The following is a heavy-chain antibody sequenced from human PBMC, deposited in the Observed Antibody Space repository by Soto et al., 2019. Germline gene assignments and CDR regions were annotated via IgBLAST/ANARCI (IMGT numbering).Heavy chain of an antibody. CDR3: ARGLTVTTCDY. CDR2: IYYSGST. V-gene: IGHV4-39*02. Sequence: SETLSLTCTVSGGSISSSSYYWGWIRQPPGKGLEWVGCIYYSGSTYYNPSLKGRVTISVVTSKNHFSLTLSSVTAADTAVYYCARGLTVTTCDYWGQGTLVTVSS. D-gene: IGHD4-17*01. CDR1: GGSISSSSYY. J-gene: IGHJ4*02.